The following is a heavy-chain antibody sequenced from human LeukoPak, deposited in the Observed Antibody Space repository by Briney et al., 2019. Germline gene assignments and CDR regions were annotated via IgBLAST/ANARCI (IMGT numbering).Heavy chain of an antibody. CDR1: GGSFSSGSYY. CDR2: SYTSGST. CDR3: ARDSRDDILPGYWFDP. D-gene: IGHD3-9*01. J-gene: IGHJ5*02. Sequence: SQTLSLTCTVSGGSFSSGSYYWSWVRQPAGMGLEWVGRSYTSGSTNYNPSLKSRATISVDTSKNQFSLKLSSVTAADTAVYYCARDSRDDILPGYWFDPWGQGTLVTVSS. V-gene: IGHV4-61*02.